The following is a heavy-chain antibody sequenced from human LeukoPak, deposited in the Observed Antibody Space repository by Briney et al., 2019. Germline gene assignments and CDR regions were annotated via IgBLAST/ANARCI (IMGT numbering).Heavy chain of an antibody. J-gene: IGHJ4*02. V-gene: IGHV3-30-3*01. D-gene: IGHD2-15*01. Sequence: PGGSLRLSCAASGFTFSSYAMHWVRQAPGKGLEWVAVISYDGSNKYYADSVKGRFTISRDNSKNTLYLQMNSLRAEDTAVYYCARPPGYCSGGSCYLWYFDYWGQGTLVTVSS. CDR1: GFTFSSYA. CDR3: ARPPGYCSGGSCYLWYFDY. CDR2: ISYDGSNK.